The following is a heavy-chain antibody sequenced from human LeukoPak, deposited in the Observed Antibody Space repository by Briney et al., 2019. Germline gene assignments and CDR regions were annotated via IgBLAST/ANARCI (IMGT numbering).Heavy chain of an antibody. Sequence: ASVKVSCKASGYTFTSYGISWVRQAPGRGLEWMGWISAYNGNTNYAQKLQGRVTMTTDTSTSTAYMELRSLRSDDTAVYYCARDLPYSGSYSVDYWGQGTLVTVSS. D-gene: IGHD1-26*01. CDR3: ARDLPYSGSYSVDY. V-gene: IGHV1-18*01. J-gene: IGHJ4*02. CDR2: ISAYNGNT. CDR1: GYTFTSYG.